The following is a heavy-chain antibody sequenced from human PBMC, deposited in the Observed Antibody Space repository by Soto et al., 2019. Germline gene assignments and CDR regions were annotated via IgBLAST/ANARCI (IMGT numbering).Heavy chain of an antibody. CDR2: INHSGST. CDR1: GGSFSGYY. CDR3: ARGCRPRTYTIFGVVIICNWFDP. V-gene: IGHV4-34*01. J-gene: IGHJ5*02. D-gene: IGHD3-3*01. Sequence: LSLTFAVYGGSFSGYYWSWIRQPPGKGLEWIGEINHSGSTNYNPSLKSRVTISVDTSKNQFSLKLSSVTAADTAVYYCARGCRPRTYTIFGVVIICNWFDPWGQGTLVTVSS.